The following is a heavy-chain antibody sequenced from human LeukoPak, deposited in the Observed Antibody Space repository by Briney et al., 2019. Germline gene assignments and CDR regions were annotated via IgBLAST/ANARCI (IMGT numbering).Heavy chain of an antibody. D-gene: IGHD3-10*01. V-gene: IGHV3-23*01. CDR1: GFAFRNYD. CDR3: AKGVLGAGSLLEYFQH. CDR2: ITTDGSGA. Sequence: GGSLRLSCAASGFAFRNYDMIWVRQAPGRGLDWVSGITTDGSGAYYADSVKGRFTVSRDNSKNTVFLQMNSLRGEDAAIYYCAKGVLGAGSLLEYFQHWGQGTLVTVSS. J-gene: IGHJ1*01.